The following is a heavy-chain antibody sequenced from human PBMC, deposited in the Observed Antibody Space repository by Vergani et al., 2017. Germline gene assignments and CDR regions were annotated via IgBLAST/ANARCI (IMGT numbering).Heavy chain of an antibody. CDR3: ARASCLCDLHAFDI. CDR1: GGSIGSYY. D-gene: IGHD5/OR15-5a*01. CDR2: IYFMYYRGSP. J-gene: IGHJ3*02. Sequence: QVQLQESGPGLVKPSETLSLTCTVSGGSIGSYYWSWIRHPPGKGLGWIGYIYFMYYRGSPNYNPPLKSRVTISVDTSENQFSLKLTSVTAADTAMYYCARASCLCDLHAFDIWGQGTMVTVSS. V-gene: IGHV4-59*01.